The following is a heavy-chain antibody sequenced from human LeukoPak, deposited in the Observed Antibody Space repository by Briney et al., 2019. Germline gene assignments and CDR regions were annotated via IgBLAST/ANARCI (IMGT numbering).Heavy chain of an antibody. CDR1: GGSISSSSYY. V-gene: IGHV4-39*07. J-gene: IGHJ3*02. Sequence: SETLSLTCTVSGGSISSSSYYWGWIRQPPGKGLEWIGSIYYSGSTYYNPSLKSRVTISVDTSKNQFSLKLSSVTAADTAVYYCARLTMVRGVIWVNAFDIWGQGTMVTVSS. CDR3: ARLTMVRGVIWVNAFDI. D-gene: IGHD3-10*01. CDR2: IYYSGST.